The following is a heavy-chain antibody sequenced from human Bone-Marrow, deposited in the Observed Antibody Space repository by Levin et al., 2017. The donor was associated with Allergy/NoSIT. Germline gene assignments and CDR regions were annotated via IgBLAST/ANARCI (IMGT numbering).Heavy chain of an antibody. CDR2: INRERRGGTA. D-gene: IGHD3-22*01. J-gene: IGHJ4*02. CDR1: GFTFGDYA. Sequence: GGSLRLSCTTSGFTFGDYAMSWFRQAPGRGLEWVGFINRERRGGTAEYAASVKDRFIISREDSKSIAYLQMNSLKIEDTAVYYCTRGDSGYSPADFWGQGSLVSVSS. CDR3: TRGDSGYSPADF. V-gene: IGHV3-49*03.